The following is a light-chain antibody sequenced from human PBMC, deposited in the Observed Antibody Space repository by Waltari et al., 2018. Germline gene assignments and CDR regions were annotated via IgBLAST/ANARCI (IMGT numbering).Light chain of an antibody. Sequence: QSALTQPPSASGSPGQSVTISCTGTDSDSGAYNYFHWYPQLPDKPPSLIIYQVTKRRSGVPDRCPGSKSGNTASLTVSGLQADDEADYYCRSYAGNNIDVIFGGGTKLTVL. CDR2: QVT. J-gene: IGLJ2*01. V-gene: IGLV2-8*01. CDR1: DSDSGAYNY. CDR3: RSYAGNNIDVI.